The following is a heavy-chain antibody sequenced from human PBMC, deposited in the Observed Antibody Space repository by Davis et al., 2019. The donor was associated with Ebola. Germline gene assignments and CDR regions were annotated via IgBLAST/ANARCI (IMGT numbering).Heavy chain of an antibody. V-gene: IGHV3-30*02. CDR2: IWYDGSNK. J-gene: IGHJ4*02. CDR1: GFTFSSYG. D-gene: IGHD3-22*01. Sequence: GESLKISCAASGFTFSSYGMHWVRQAPGKGLEWVAVIWYDGSNKYYADSVKGRFTISRDNSKNTLYLQMNSLRAEDTAVYYCAKILGSGYSSDYWGQGTLVTVSS. CDR3: AKILGSGYSSDY.